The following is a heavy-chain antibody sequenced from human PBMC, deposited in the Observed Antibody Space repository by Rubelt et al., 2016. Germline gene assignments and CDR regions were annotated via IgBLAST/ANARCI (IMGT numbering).Heavy chain of an antibody. CDR1: GGSISSGNYY. J-gene: IGHJ3*02. CDR3: ARKMVDATRDVFDI. Sequence: QLQLQESGPGLVKPSETLSLTCTVSGGSISSGNYYWGWIRQPPGKGLEWIGEINHSGGTGYTPSLKSRVTISVDRSKSQFSLDLRSVIAADTAVYYCARKMVDATRDVFDIWGQGTMVIVSS. CDR2: INHSGGT. D-gene: IGHD2-15*01. V-gene: IGHV4-39*07.